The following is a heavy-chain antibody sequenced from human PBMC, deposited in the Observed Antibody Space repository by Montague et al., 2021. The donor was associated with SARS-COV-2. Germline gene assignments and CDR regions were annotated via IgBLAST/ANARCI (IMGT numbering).Heavy chain of an antibody. J-gene: IGHJ4*01. CDR3: VRDTGSAQSGFDA. V-gene: IGHV6-1*01. Sequence: CAISGDSVWRNTAAWNWIRQSPSGGLERLGRTNYRSKWTSDYATSVEGRISIDPDTSKNQFFLHLRSVTPEDTGVYYCVRDTGSAQSGFDAWGQGTLVTVSS. CDR2: TNYRSKWTS. D-gene: IGHD4-11*01. CDR1: GDSVWRNTAA.